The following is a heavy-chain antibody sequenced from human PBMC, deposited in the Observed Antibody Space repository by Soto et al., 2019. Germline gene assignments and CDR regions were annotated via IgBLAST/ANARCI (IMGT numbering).Heavy chain of an antibody. V-gene: IGHV6-1*01. Sequence: QTLTLPSAISVASAPSNRSAWNCSRQSKSRGLEWLGRTYYRSKWYNVYAVSVKSRITINPDTSKNQFSLQLNSVTPEYTAVYYCAREITMDRYGMDVWGQGTTVTVSS. CDR2: TYYRSKWYN. D-gene: IGHD3-10*01. CDR1: VASAPSNRSA. J-gene: IGHJ6*02. CDR3: AREITMDRYGMDV.